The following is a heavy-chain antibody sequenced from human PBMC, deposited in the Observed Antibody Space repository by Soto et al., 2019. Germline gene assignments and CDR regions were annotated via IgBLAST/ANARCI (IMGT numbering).Heavy chain of an antibody. Sequence: EVQLVESGGGLVQPGGSLRLSCAASGFTFSSYSMNWVRQAPGKGLEWVSYISSSISTIYYADSVKGRFTISRDNAKNSLYLQMNSLRDEDTAVYYGARDGGIAAAGTTYDDYGMDVWGQGTTVTVSS. CDR1: GFTFSSYS. CDR3: ARDGGIAAAGTTYDDYGMDV. V-gene: IGHV3-48*02. CDR2: ISSSISTI. J-gene: IGHJ6*02. D-gene: IGHD6-13*01.